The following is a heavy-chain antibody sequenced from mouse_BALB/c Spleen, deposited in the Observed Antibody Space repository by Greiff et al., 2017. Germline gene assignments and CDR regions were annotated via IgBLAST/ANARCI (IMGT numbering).Heavy chain of an antibody. CDR3: TRWRNLYYGNLGED. CDR1: GYTFTSYW. Sequence: EVKLMESGPVLARPGASVKKSCKASGYTFTSYWMHWVKQRPGQGLEWIGAIYPGNSDTSYNQKFKGKAKLTAVTSTSTAYMELSSLTNADSAVYYCTRWRNLYYGNLGEDWGEGTTLTVSS. CDR2: IYPGNSDT. J-gene: IGHJ2*01. D-gene: IGHD2-1*01. V-gene: IGHV1-5*01.